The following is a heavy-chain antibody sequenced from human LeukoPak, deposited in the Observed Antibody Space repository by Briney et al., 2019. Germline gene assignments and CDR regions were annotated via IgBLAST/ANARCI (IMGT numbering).Heavy chain of an antibody. CDR3: ARAGLDCSGGSCYGGLDY. J-gene: IGHJ4*02. Sequence: SETLSLTCAVSGGSISSKNWWSWVRQPPGKGLEWIGEFYHSGSTNNNPSLKSRVTISVDKSKNQFSLNLRSVTAADTAVYYCARAGLDCSGGSCYGGLDYWGQGALVTVSS. V-gene: IGHV4-4*02. D-gene: IGHD2-15*01. CDR1: GGSISSKNW. CDR2: FYHSGST.